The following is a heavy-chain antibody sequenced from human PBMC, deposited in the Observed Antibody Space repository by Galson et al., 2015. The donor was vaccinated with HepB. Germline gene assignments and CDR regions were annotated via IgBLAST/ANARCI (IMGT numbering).Heavy chain of an antibody. V-gene: IGHV6-1*01. CDR1: GDSVSNNGAT. CDR2: TYYRAKWYN. J-gene: IGHJ6*02. Sequence: CAISGDSVSNNGATWNWIRQSPSRGLEWLGRTYYRAKWYNDYAVSVRSRISINPDTSRYQFSLQLKSVTPENTAVYYCASVVGTIYYYGMDVWGQGTTGIVAS. D-gene: IGHD2-15*01. CDR3: ASVVGTIYYYGMDV.